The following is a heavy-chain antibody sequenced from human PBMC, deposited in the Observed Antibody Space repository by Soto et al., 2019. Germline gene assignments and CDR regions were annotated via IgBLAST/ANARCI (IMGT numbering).Heavy chain of an antibody. J-gene: IGHJ5*02. CDR3: AREIAAAGTFDP. CDR1: GYTFTCYY. V-gene: IGHV1-2*04. CDR2: INPNSGGT. Sequence: ASVKVSCTSSGYTFTCYYMHWVRQAPGQGLEWMGWINPNSGGTNYAQKFQGWVTMTRDTSISTAYMELSRLRSDDTAVYYCAREIAAAGTFDPWGQGTLVTVSS. D-gene: IGHD6-13*01.